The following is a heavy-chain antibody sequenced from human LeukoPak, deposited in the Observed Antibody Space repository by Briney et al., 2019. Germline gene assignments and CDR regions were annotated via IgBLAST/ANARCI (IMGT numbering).Heavy chain of an antibody. CDR2: IYTGGST. CDR3: ARRITWNDAFDI. J-gene: IGHJ3*02. V-gene: IGHV3-66*04. Sequence: PGGSLRLSCAASGFTVSNTYMSWVRQAPGKGLEWVSVIYTGGSTYYADSVKGRFTISRDNSKNTLYLQMNSLRAEDTAVYYCARRITWNDAFDIWGQGAMVTVSS. D-gene: IGHD1-1*01. CDR1: GFTVSNTY.